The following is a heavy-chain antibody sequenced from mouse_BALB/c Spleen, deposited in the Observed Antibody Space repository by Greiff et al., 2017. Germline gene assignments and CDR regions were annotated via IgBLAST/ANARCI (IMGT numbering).Heavy chain of an antibody. CDR3: ARYGYWYFDV. J-gene: IGHJ1*01. V-gene: IGHV1-69*02. Sequence: QVQLQQPGAELVKPGASVKLSCKASGYTFTSYWMHWVKQRPGQGLEWIGEIDPSDSYTNYNQKFKGKATLTVDKSSSTAYMQLSSLTSEDSAVYYCARYGYWYFDVWGAGTTVTVSS. D-gene: IGHD1-1*01. CDR1: GYTFTSYW. CDR2: IDPSDSYT.